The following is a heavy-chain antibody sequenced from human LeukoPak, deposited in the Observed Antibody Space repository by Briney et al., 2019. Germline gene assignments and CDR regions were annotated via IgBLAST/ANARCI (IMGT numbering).Heavy chain of an antibody. CDR2: IYSGGST. V-gene: IGHV3-66*01. D-gene: IGHD1/OR15-1a*01. J-gene: IGHJ4*02. Sequence: GGSLRLSCAASGFTFRNYDMSWVRQAPGKGLEWVSVIYSGGSTYYADSVKGRFTISRDNSKNTLYLQMNSLRAEDTAVYYCARVMNRGYYFDYWGQGTLVTVSS. CDR3: ARVMNRGYYFDY. CDR1: GFTFRNYD.